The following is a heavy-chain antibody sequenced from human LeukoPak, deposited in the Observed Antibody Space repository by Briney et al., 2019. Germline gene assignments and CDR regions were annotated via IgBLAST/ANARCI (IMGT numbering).Heavy chain of an antibody. CDR1: GFTFGDYA. V-gene: IGHV3-49*04. D-gene: IGHD3-9*01. CDR3: TRSYYDILTDYYLFDY. J-gene: IGHJ4*02. Sequence: GGSLRLSCTASGFTFGDYAMSWVRQAPGKGLEWVGFIRSKTYGGTTEYAASVKGRFTISRDDSKSIAYLQMNSLKTEDTAVYYCTRSYYDILTDYYLFDYWGQGTLVTVSS. CDR2: IRSKTYGGTT.